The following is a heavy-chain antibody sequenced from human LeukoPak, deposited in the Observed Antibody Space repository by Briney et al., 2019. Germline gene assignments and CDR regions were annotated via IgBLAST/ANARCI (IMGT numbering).Heavy chain of an antibody. Sequence: GASVKVSCKASGYTFTSYGISWVRQAPGQGLEWMGWISAYNGNTNYAQKLQGRVTMTTDTSTSTAYMELRSLRSDDTAVYYCAWTWFGQNHYYYMDVWGKGTTVTISS. D-gene: IGHD3-10*01. CDR2: ISAYNGNT. V-gene: IGHV1-18*01. CDR3: AWTWFGQNHYYYMDV. CDR1: GYTFTSYG. J-gene: IGHJ6*03.